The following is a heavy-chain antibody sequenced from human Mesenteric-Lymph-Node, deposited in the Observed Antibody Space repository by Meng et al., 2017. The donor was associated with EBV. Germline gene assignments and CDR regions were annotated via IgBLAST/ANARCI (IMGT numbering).Heavy chain of an antibody. CDR2: IFHSGTT. Sequence: QVQLQGAGPGLVKPSGTLSLTCAVSGGSISSYNWWSWVRQTPGKGLEWIGEIFHSGTTNNNPSLRSRLTLSVDKSKNQFSLRLSSVTAADTAVYYCAKVDGSGRSNWFDPWGQGTLVTVSS. D-gene: IGHD3-10*01. CDR1: GGSISSYNW. J-gene: IGHJ5*02. CDR3: AKVDGSGRSNWFDP. V-gene: IGHV4-4*02.